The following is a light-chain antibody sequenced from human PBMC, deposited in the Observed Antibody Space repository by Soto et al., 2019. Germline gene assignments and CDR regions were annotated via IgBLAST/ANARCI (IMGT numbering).Light chain of an antibody. CDR2: SAS. CDR1: QRVSSTY. V-gene: IGKV3-20*01. Sequence: EIVLTQSPGPLSLSPGERATLSCRASQRVSSTYLAWYQQRPGQAPRLLIYSASSRATGIPDRFSGSGSGTDFTLTISSLEPEDIAVYYCQQYANSPRTFGQGTKVEIK. J-gene: IGKJ1*01. CDR3: QQYANSPRT.